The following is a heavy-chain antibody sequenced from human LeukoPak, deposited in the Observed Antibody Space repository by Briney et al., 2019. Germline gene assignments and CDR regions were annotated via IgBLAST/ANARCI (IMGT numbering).Heavy chain of an antibody. CDR1: GFTFSSYG. V-gene: IGHV3-33*01. Sequence: PGRPLRLSCAASGFTFSSYGMHWVRQAPGKGLEWVAVIWYDGSNKYYADSVKGRFTISRDNSKNTLYLQMNSLRAEDTAVYYCARDHLGFVAVAGTDYWGQGTLVTVSS. D-gene: IGHD6-19*01. J-gene: IGHJ4*02. CDR3: ARDHLGFVAVAGTDY. CDR2: IWYDGSNK.